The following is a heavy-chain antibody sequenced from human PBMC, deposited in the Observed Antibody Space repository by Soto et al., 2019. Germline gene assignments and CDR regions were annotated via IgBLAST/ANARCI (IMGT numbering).Heavy chain of an antibody. CDR3: AKVPRPIAVARYYFDY. D-gene: IGHD6-19*01. CDR1: GFTFSSYA. CDR2: ISGSGGST. V-gene: IGHV3-23*01. J-gene: IGHJ4*02. Sequence: PGGSLRLSCAASGFTFSSYAMSWVRQAPGKGLEWVSAISGSGGSTYYADSVKGRFTISRDNSKNTLYLQMNSLRAEDTAVYYCAKVPRPIAVARYYFDYWGQGTLVTVSS.